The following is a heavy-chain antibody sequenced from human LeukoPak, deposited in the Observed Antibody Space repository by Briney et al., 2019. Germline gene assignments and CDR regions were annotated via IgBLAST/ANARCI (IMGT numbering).Heavy chain of an antibody. J-gene: IGHJ4*02. CDR1: GYSISSGYY. D-gene: IGHD3-22*01. Sequence: SETLSLTCIVSGYSISSGYYWGWIRQPPGKGLEWIGSIYHSGSTFYNPSLKSRVTISVDTSKNLFSLKLSSVTAADTAVYYCARLSDDSSGYYPRTNDYWGQGTLVTVSS. V-gene: IGHV4-38-2*02. CDR2: IYHSGST. CDR3: ARLSDDSSGYYPRTNDY.